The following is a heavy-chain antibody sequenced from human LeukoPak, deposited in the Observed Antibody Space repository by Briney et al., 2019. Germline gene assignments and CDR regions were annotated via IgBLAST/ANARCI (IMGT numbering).Heavy chain of an antibody. CDR1: GFTFGDYA. J-gene: IGHJ4*02. V-gene: IGHV3-49*03. CDR3: TRDFYSSSWYGYYFDY. CDR2: IRSKAYGGTT. Sequence: PGGSLRLSCTASGFTFGDYAMSWFRQAPGKGLEWVGFIRSKAYGGTTEYAASVKGRFTISRDDSKSIAYLQMNSLKTEDTAMYYCTRDFYSSSWYGYYFDYWGQGTLVTVSS. D-gene: IGHD6-13*01.